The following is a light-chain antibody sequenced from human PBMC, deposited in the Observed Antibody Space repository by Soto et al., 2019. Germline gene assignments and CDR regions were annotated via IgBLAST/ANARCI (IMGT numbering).Light chain of an antibody. CDR1: QSVSSSY. V-gene: IGKV3-20*01. J-gene: IGKJ2*01. CDR3: QQYGSSPRT. CDR2: GAS. Sequence: EIVLTQSPGTLSLSPGERATLSCRASQSVSSSYLAWYQQKPGQAPRLLIYGASSRATGIPDRFSGSGSGTDFTLTISRLEPKDFAVYYCQQYGSSPRTLGQGTKLEIK.